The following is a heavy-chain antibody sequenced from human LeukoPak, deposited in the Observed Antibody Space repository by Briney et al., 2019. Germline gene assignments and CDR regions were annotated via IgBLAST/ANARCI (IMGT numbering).Heavy chain of an antibody. D-gene: IGHD6-13*01. CDR2: TYTSGST. Sequence: SETLSLTCTVSDGSISSYDWSWIRQPAGKGLEWIGRTYTSGSTNYNPSLKSRVTMSVDMSKNQFSLKLSSMIAADTAVYYCARVSSSWYQDWYFDLWGRGTLVTVPS. CDR1: DGSISSYD. V-gene: IGHV4-4*07. CDR3: ARVSSSWYQDWYFDL. J-gene: IGHJ2*01.